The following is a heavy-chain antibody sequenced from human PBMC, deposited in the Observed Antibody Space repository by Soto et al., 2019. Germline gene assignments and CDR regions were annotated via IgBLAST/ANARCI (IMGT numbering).Heavy chain of an antibody. Sequence: SETLSLTCTVSGASMNSYHWSWIRQPAGQGLEWIGHIHSSGSTNYNPFLKSRVTISLDKSKNQFSLRVMSLTAADTAVYYCASRDPGTSVDYWGQGTLVTVSS. CDR3: ASRDPGTSVDY. J-gene: IGHJ4*02. CDR1: GASMNSYH. D-gene: IGHD1-7*01. CDR2: IHSSGST. V-gene: IGHV4-4*07.